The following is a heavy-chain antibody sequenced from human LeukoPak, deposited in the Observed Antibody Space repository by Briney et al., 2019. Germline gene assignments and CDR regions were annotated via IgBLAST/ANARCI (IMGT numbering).Heavy chain of an antibody. CDR1: GFTFSSYA. CDR2: ISGSGGST. D-gene: IGHD6-19*01. CDR3: AKRVGPYSSGWYFDY. V-gene: IGHV3-23*01. J-gene: IGHJ4*02. Sequence: GGSLRLSCAASGFTFSSYAMSWVRQAPGKGLEWVSAISGSGGSTYYADSVKGRFTISRDNSKNTLYLQMNSLRAEDTAVYYCAKRVGPYSSGWYFDYWGQGTLVTVSS.